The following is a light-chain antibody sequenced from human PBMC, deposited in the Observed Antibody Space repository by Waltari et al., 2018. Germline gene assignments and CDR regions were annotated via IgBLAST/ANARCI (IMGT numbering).Light chain of an antibody. V-gene: IGKV1-5*03. CDR2: RAF. CDR3: QQYNSYPHT. J-gene: IGKJ2*01. CDR1: QNISSW. Sequence: DIQMTQSPSTLSASLGDRITITCRASQNISSWLAWYQQKAGQAPKLLIYRAFSVESEVPSRFSGTGSGTEFTLTISSLQPDDFATYHCQQYNSYPHTFGQGTKLEIE.